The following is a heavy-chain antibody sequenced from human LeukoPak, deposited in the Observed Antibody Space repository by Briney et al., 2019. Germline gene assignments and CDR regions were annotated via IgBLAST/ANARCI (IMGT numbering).Heavy chain of an antibody. Sequence: ASVKVSCKASGYTFTGYYMHWVRQAPGQGLEWMGWINPNSGGTNYAQKFQGRVTMTRDTSISTAYMELSRLRSDDTAVYYCARERPFGGVTGYLNWGQGTLVTASS. CDR1: GYTFTGYY. CDR3: ARERPFGGVTGYLN. D-gene: IGHD3-9*01. J-gene: IGHJ4*02. CDR2: INPNSGGT. V-gene: IGHV1-2*02.